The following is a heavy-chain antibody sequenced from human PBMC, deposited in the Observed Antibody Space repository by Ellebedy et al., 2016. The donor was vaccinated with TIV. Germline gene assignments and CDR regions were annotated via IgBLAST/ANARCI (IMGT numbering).Heavy chain of an antibody. Sequence: PGGSLRLSCTASGFTFGDYAMSWFRQAPGKGLEWVTFIRSKAHGATTEYAASVKGRFTISRDDSKSIAYLQMNSLKTEDTALYYCTRFDLRPQPESDYWGQGILVTVSS. D-gene: IGHD3-3*01. CDR1: GFTFGDYA. CDR3: TRFDLRPQPESDY. V-gene: IGHV3-49*03. J-gene: IGHJ4*02. CDR2: IRSKAHGATT.